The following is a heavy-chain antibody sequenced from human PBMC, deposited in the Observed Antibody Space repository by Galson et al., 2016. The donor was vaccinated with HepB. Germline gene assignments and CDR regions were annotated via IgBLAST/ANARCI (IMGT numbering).Heavy chain of an antibody. CDR1: GFTFSSFA. CDR3: AKVGYCTSTSCPFDD. D-gene: IGHD2-2*01. Sequence: SLRLSCAASGFTFSSFAMNWVRQAPGKGLEWVSAISGSGGTTYYAESVKGRFTSSRDNSKDTVSLQMNSLRAGDTAVYYCAKVGYCTSTSCPFDDWGQGTLVTVSS. V-gene: IGHV3-23*01. CDR2: ISGSGGTT. J-gene: IGHJ4*02.